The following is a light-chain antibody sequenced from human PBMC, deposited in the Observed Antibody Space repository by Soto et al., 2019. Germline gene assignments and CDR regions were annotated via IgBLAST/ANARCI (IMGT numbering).Light chain of an antibody. Sequence: SYELTQPPSVAVSPGQTTTMTCSGDKLGAKYVCWYQQKPGQSPVLVIYDDNKRPSGIPERFSGSNSGNTATLTISGTQAWDEADYFCQAWDNSVIFGGGTKLTVL. CDR1: KLGAKY. CDR2: DDN. CDR3: QAWDNSVI. V-gene: IGLV3-1*01. J-gene: IGLJ2*01.